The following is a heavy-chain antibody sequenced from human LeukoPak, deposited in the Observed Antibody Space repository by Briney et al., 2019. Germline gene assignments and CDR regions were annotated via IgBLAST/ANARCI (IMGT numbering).Heavy chain of an antibody. Sequence: ASVKVSCKASGYTFTGYYMHWVRQAPGQGLEWMGWINPNSGGTNYAQKFQGRVTMTRDTSISTAYMELSRLRSDDTAVYYCARFIWGSGSYYNEGNWSDPWGQGTLVTVSS. D-gene: IGHD3-10*01. CDR2: INPNSGGT. V-gene: IGHV1-2*02. CDR1: GYTFTGYY. J-gene: IGHJ5*02. CDR3: ARFIWGSGSYYNEGNWSDP.